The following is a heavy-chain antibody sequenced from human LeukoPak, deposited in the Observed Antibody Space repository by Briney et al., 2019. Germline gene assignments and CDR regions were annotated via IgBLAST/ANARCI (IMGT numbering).Heavy chain of an antibody. CDR3: ARSTVVIPRLDY. D-gene: IGHD4-23*01. V-gene: IGHV3-48*03. CDR1: GFTFSSYE. Sequence: GGSLRLSCAASGFTFSSYEMNWVRQAPGKGLEWVSYISSSGSTIYYADSVKGRFTISRDNAKNSLYLQMNSLRAEDTAVYYCARSTVVIPRLDYWGQGTLVTVSS. CDR2: ISSSGSTI. J-gene: IGHJ4*02.